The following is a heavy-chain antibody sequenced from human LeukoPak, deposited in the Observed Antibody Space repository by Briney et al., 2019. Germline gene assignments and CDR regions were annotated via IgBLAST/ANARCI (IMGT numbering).Heavy chain of an antibody. V-gene: IGHV4-34*01. CDR3: ARARGYYDSSGYRWKLDYFDY. CDR1: GGSFSGYY. Sequence: SETLSLTCAVYGGSFSGYYWSWIRQPPGKGLEWIGEINHSGSTNYNPSLKSRVTISVDTSKNQFSLKLSSVTAADTAVYYCARARGYYDSSGYRWKLDYFDYWGQGTLVTVSS. CDR2: INHSGST. J-gene: IGHJ4*02. D-gene: IGHD3-22*01.